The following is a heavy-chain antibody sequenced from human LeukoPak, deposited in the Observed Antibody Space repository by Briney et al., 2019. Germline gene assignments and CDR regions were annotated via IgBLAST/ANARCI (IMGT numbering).Heavy chain of an antibody. Sequence: PGGSLRLSCAVSGFTFSTYWMHWVRQAPGKGLVWVSRISSDGGTTTYADSVKGRFTISRDNAKNTLFLQMNSLRAEDAAVYYCARSPNCGGDSSWGQGTLVTVSS. V-gene: IGHV3-74*01. J-gene: IGHJ5*02. CDR1: GFTFSTYW. CDR3: ARSPNCGGDSS. CDR2: ISSDGGTT. D-gene: IGHD2-21*02.